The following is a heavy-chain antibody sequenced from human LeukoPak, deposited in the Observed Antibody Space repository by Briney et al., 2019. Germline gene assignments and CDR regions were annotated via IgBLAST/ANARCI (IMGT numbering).Heavy chain of an antibody. CDR3: AKWSGYGDY. D-gene: IGHD5-12*01. Sequence: GGSLRLSCAASGSTFSNYGMTWVRQAPGKGLEWVSGISGSGGSTYDADSVKGRFTISRDNSKNTVYLQMNSLRPEDTAVYYCAKWSGYGDYWGQGTLVTVSS. CDR1: GSTFSNYG. V-gene: IGHV3-23*01. CDR2: ISGSGGST. J-gene: IGHJ4*02.